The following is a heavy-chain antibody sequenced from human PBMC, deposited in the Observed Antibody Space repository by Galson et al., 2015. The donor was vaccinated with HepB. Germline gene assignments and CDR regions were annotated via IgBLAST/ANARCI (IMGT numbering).Heavy chain of an antibody. D-gene: IGHD4-11*01. J-gene: IGHJ6*02. CDR3: ASSYSNYYYYYGMDV. CDR1: GFTFSSYS. V-gene: IGHV3-48*02. CDR2: ISSSSSTI. Sequence: SLRLSCAASGFTFSSYSMNWVRQAPGKGLEWVSYISSSSSTIYYADSVKGRFTISRDNAKNSLYLQMNSLRDEDTAVYYCASSYSNYYYYYGMDVCGPGTTVTVSS.